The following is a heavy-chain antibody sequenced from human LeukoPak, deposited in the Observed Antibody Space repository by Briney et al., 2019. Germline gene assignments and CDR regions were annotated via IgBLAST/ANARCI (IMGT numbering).Heavy chain of an antibody. CDR1: GYTFTSYD. D-gene: IGHD3-3*01. J-gene: IGHJ6*02. CDR2: ISAYNGNT. V-gene: IGHV1-18*01. Sequence: ASVTVSCKASGYTFTSYDINWVRQAPGQGLEWMGWISAYNGNTNYAQKLQGRVTMTTDTSTSTAYMELRSLRSDDTAVYYCARDIPDFWSGYLNYYYYGMDVWGQGTTVTVSS. CDR3: ARDIPDFWSGYLNYYYYGMDV.